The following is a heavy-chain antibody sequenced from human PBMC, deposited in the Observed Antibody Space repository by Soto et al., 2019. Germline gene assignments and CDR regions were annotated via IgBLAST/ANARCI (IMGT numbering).Heavy chain of an antibody. Sequence: GGSLRLSCAASGFTFSSYGMHWVRQAPGKGLEWVAVIWYDGSNKYYADSVKGRFTISRDNSKNTLYLQMNSLRAEDTAVYYCARDGYYGSGSYYNLLFWGQGTLVTVSS. V-gene: IGHV3-33*01. D-gene: IGHD3-10*01. CDR2: IWYDGSNK. CDR1: GFTFSSYG. CDR3: ARDGYYGSGSYYNLLF. J-gene: IGHJ4*02.